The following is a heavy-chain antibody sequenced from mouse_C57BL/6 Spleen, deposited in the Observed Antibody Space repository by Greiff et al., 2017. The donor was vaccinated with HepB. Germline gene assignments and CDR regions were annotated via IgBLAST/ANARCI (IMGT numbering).Heavy chain of an antibody. CDR2: IDPDTGGT. D-gene: IGHD1-1*01. CDR1: GYTFTDYE. CDR3: TRDYGSNY. J-gene: IGHJ2*01. Sequence: VQLQQSGAELVRPGASVTLSCKASGYTFTDYELHWVKQTPVHGLEWIGAIDPDTGGTAYNQKFKGKAILTADKSSSTAYMELRSLTSEDSAVYYCTRDYGSNYWGQGTTLTVSS. V-gene: IGHV1-15*01.